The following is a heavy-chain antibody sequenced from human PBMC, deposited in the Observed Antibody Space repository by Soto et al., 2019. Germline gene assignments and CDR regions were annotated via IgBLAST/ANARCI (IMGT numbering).Heavy chain of an antibody. CDR3: ARFTYSSGWDYDYYGMDV. CDR2: IYYSGST. CDR1: GGSISSYY. D-gene: IGHD6-19*01. V-gene: IGHV4-59*01. Sequence: QVQLQESVPGLVKPAETLSLTCTVSGGSISSYYWSWIRQPPGKGLEWIGDIYYSGSTNYNPSLKSRVTISVDTSKHPFSLQLSSVAAADAAVYYCARFTYSSGWDYDYYGMDVWGQGTTVTVSS. J-gene: IGHJ6*02.